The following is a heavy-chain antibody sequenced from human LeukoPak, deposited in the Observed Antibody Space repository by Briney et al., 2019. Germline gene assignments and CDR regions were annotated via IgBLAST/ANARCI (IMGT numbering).Heavy chain of an antibody. CDR1: GFTLSTYA. D-gene: IGHD5-12*01. Sequence: GGSLRLSCAASGFTLSTYAMSWVRQAPGKGLEWVSAISGSGGSTYYADSVKGRFTISRDNSKNTLYLQMNSLRAEDTAVYYCAKRVRGYSGYDLDYWGQGTLVTVSS. CDR2: ISGSGGST. CDR3: AKRVRGYSGYDLDY. V-gene: IGHV3-23*01. J-gene: IGHJ4*02.